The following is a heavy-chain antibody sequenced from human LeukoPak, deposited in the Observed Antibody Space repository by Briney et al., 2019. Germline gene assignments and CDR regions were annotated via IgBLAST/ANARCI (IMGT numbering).Heavy chain of an antibody. Sequence: GASVKVSCTASGYIFTDYYMHWVRQAPGQGLVWLGWINLRNGGTRYAQKFQGRVTLTGDSSIDTAYMDMSGLRSDDAAVYFCARDWSGYDPIGFFDYWGQGTLVTVSS. D-gene: IGHD5-12*01. CDR3: ARDWSGYDPIGFFDY. CDR2: INLRNGGT. J-gene: IGHJ4*02. V-gene: IGHV1-2*02. CDR1: GYIFTDYY.